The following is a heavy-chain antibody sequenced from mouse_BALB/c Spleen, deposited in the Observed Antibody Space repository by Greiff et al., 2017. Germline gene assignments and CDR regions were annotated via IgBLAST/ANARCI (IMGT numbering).Heavy chain of an antibody. CDR3: AKVRSNYYGSSYGWFAY. J-gene: IGHJ3*01. Sequence: DVMLVESGGGLVKPGGSLKLSCAASGFTFSSYAMSWVRQTPEKRLEWVASISSGGSTYYPDSVKGRFTSSRDNARNILYLQMSSLRSEDTAMYYCAKVRSNYYGSSYGWFAYWGQGTLVTVSA. V-gene: IGHV5-6-5*01. CDR1: GFTFSSYA. CDR2: ISSGGST. D-gene: IGHD1-1*01.